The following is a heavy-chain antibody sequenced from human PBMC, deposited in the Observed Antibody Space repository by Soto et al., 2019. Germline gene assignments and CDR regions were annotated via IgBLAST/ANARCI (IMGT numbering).Heavy chain of an antibody. CDR2: ISGSTSYT. D-gene: IGHD6-13*01. Sequence: LRLSCAASGFSFSDYYMSWIRQAPGQGLEWVSYISGSTSYTNYADSVKGRFTISRDNAKNSLYLQMNSLRAEDTAVYYCARDRAATGARYYYGVDVWGQGTTVTVSS. CDR1: GFSFSDYY. V-gene: IGHV3-11*06. J-gene: IGHJ6*02. CDR3: ARDRAATGARYYYGVDV.